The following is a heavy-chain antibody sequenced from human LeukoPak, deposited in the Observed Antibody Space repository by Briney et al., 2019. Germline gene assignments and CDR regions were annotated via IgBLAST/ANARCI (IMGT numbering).Heavy chain of an antibody. CDR1: GFNFSTYV. D-gene: IGHD2-2*01. J-gene: IGHJ6*02. CDR3: AKDRCSVSNCLYGMDV. CDR2: IWDDGNNK. Sequence: GGSLRLSCAASGFNFSTYVMHWVRQAPGKGLDWVALIWDDGNNKYYADSVKGRFIISRDNSKNTLYLQMNSLRAEDTAVYYCAKDRCSVSNCLYGMDVWGHGTTVTVSS. V-gene: IGHV3-33*06.